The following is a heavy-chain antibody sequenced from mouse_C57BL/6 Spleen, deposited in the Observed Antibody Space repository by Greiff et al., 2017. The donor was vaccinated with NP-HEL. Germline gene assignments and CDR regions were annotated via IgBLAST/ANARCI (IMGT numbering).Heavy chain of an antibody. J-gene: IGHJ4*01. V-gene: IGHV5-9*01. CDR1: GFTFSSYT. Sequence: EVKLVESGGGLVKPGGSLKLSCAASGFTFSSYTMSWVRQTPEKRLEWVATISGGGGNTYYPDSVKGRFTISRDNAKNTLYLQMSSLRSEDTALYYGARHVATRDYYAMDYWGQGTSVTVSS. D-gene: IGHD1-1*01. CDR3: ARHVATRDYYAMDY. CDR2: ISGGGGNT.